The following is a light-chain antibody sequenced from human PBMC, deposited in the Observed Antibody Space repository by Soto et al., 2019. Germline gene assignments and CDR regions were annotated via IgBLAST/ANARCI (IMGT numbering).Light chain of an antibody. V-gene: IGKV3-11*01. CDR3: QQRLNWPLT. J-gene: IGKJ4*01. Sequence: EIVLTQSPATLSLSPGERATLSCRASQSLSSLFVWYQLKRGQAPRLLIYDASKRATGIPARFSGSGSGTDFTLTISSLEPEDFAVYYCQQRLNWPLTFGGGTTVEI. CDR1: QSLSSL. CDR2: DAS.